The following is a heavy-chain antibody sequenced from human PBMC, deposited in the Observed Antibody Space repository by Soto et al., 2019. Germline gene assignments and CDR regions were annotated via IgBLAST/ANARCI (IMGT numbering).Heavy chain of an antibody. Sequence: LLVESGGGLVKPGGSLRRSCAGSGLSFSRYAMNWVRQAPGKGLEWVASISGTASHIRYADSVRGRFTISKDDAKNSLSLQMTSLRAEDTAVYFCAKGRGAAYYFDFWGRGTLVSVSS. CDR2: ISGTASHI. J-gene: IGHJ4*02. D-gene: IGHD3-10*01. V-gene: IGHV3-21*01. CDR3: AKGRGAAYYFDF. CDR1: GLSFSRYA.